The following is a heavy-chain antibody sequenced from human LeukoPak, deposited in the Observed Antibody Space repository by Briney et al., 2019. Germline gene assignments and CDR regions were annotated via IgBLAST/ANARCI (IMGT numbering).Heavy chain of an antibody. J-gene: IGHJ4*02. CDR3: AREIRRGHSSSPTYFDY. D-gene: IGHD6-6*01. Sequence: GGSLRLSCAASGFTFSSYWMSWVRQAPGKGLEWVANIKQDGSEKYYVDSVKGRFTISRDNAKNSLYLQMNSLRAEDTAVYYCAREIRRGHSSSPTYFDYWGQGTLVTVSS. V-gene: IGHV3-7*01. CDR2: IKQDGSEK. CDR1: GFTFSSYW.